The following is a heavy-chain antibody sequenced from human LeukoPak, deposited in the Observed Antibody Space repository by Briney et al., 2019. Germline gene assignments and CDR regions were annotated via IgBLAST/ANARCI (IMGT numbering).Heavy chain of an antibody. D-gene: IGHD6-6*01. V-gene: IGHV4-31*03. Sequence: SETLSLTCTVSGGSISSGGYYWSWIRQHPGKGLEWIGYIYYSGSTYYNPSLKSRVTISVDTSKNQFSLKLSSVTAADTAVYYCARESSHSSSYYFDYWGQGTLVTVSS. CDR1: GGSISSGGYY. CDR2: IYYSGST. J-gene: IGHJ4*02. CDR3: ARESSHSSSYYFDY.